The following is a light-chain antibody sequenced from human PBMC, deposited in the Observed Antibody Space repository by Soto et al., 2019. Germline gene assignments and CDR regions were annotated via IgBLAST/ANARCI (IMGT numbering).Light chain of an antibody. CDR1: RSDVGGYKY. CDR3: SSYAGSNYV. V-gene: IGLV2-8*01. CDR2: EVS. J-gene: IGLJ1*01. Sequence: QSALTRPPSASGSPGQSVTISCTGTRSDVGGYKYVSWYQQHPGKAPKLMIYEVSKRPSGVPDRFSGSKSGNTASLTVSGLQAEDEADYYCSSYAGSNYVFGTGTKVTVL.